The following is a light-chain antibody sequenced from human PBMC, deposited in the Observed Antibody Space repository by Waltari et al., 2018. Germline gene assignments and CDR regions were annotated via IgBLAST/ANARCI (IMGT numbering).Light chain of an antibody. Sequence: QSVLTQSHSVSATPGQRVTISCSASSSNLGVNSVHWYQHVPGAAPRLLTDSKNRRPSGVPDRFSGSKSGTSASLAISGLQSEDEAHYYCATWDSDVNAWLFGGGTKVTVL. CDR2: SKN. V-gene: IGLV1-44*01. J-gene: IGLJ2*01. CDR3: ATWDSDVNAWL. CDR1: SSNLGVNS.